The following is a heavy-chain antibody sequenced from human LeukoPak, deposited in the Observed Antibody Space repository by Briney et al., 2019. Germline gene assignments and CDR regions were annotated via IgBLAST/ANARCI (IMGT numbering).Heavy chain of an antibody. CDR1: GFTFSSYA. J-gene: IGHJ6*03. CDR3: ARVLVVPAAYYYMDV. V-gene: IGHV3-30-3*01. Sequence: GRSLRLSCAASGFTFSSYAMHWVRQAPGKGLEWVAVISYDGSNKYYADSVKGRFTISRDNSKNTLYLQMNSLRAEDTAVYYCARVLVVPAAYYYMDVWGKGTTVTVSS. D-gene: IGHD2-2*01. CDR2: ISYDGSNK.